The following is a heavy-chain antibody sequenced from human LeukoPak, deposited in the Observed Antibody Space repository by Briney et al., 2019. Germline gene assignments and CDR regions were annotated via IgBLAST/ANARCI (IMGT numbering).Heavy chain of an antibody. CDR2: IIASSGST. D-gene: IGHD5-12*01. CDR1: GFTLSNYA. V-gene: IGHV3-23*01. Sequence: GGSLRLSCAVSGFTLSNYAMSWVRQAPGKGLEWVSLIIASSGSTVYADSVKGRFTISRDNSKNTLYLQMNSLRAEDTAVYYCAKGAYDYVEIGYFDHWGQGTLVTVSS. J-gene: IGHJ4*02. CDR3: AKGAYDYVEIGYFDH.